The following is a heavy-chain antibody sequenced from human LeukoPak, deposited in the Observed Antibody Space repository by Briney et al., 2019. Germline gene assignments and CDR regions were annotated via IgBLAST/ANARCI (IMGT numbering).Heavy chain of an antibody. J-gene: IGHJ4*02. CDR3: ARDPGRWQQLGYFDY. D-gene: IGHD5-24*01. CDR2: IYYSGST. CDR1: GGPFSGYY. V-gene: IGHV4-59*01. Sequence: SETLSLTCAVYGGPFSGYYWSWIRQHPGKGLEWIGYIYYSGSTNYNPSLKSRVTISVDTSKNQFSLKLSSVTAADTAMYYCARDPGRWQQLGYFDYWGQGTLVTVSS.